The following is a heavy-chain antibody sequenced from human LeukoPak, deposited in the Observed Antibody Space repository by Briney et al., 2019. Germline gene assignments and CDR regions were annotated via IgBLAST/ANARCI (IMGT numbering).Heavy chain of an antibody. V-gene: IGHV3-74*01. CDR2: INSDGSST. J-gene: IGHJ5*02. Sequence: PGGSLRLSCAASGFTFSSYWMHWVRQAPGKGLVWVSRINSDGSSTSYADSVKGRFTISRDNAKNTLYLQMNSLRAEDTAVYYCARDSGSYRGENCFDPWGQGTLVTVSS. D-gene: IGHD1-26*01. CDR3: ARDSGSYRGENCFDP. CDR1: GFTFSSYW.